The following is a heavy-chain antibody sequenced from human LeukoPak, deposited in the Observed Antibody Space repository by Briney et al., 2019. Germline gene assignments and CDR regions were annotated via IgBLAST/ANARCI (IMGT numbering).Heavy chain of an antibody. V-gene: IGHV3-21*01. J-gene: IGHJ6*02. CDR3: ARDDVDIVVETTGDGMDV. Sequence: KPGGSLRLSCAASGFTFSSYSMNWVRQAPGKGLEWVSSISSSSSYIYYADSVKGRFTISRDNAKNSLYLQMNSLRAEDTAVYYCARDDVDIVVETTGDGMDVWGQGTTVTVSS. CDR1: GFTFSSYS. D-gene: IGHD5-12*01. CDR2: ISSSSSYI.